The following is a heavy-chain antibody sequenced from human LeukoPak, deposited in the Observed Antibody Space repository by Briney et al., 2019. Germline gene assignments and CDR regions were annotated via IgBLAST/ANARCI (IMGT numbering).Heavy chain of an antibody. CDR3: AKDLTMIPMDV. Sequence: GRSLRLSCAASGFTFSSYVMHWVRQAPGKGLEWVAVIAYDGRNKYYADSVKGRFTISRDNSKNTLYLQMNSLRAEDTAVYYCAKDLTMIPMDVWGKGTTVTVSS. CDR2: IAYDGRNK. V-gene: IGHV3-30*04. D-gene: IGHD3-22*01. J-gene: IGHJ6*03. CDR1: GFTFSSYV.